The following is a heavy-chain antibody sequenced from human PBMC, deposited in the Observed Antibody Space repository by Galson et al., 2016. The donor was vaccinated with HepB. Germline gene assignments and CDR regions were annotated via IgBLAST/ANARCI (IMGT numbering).Heavy chain of an antibody. J-gene: IGHJ4*02. CDR3: ARHRVCISPSCYWDFDY. CDR2: IYYSGAA. D-gene: IGHD2-2*01. CDR1: GVSISSNKNY. V-gene: IGHV4-39*01. Sequence: ETLSLTCTVSGVSISSNKNYWAWIRQPPGKGLDWVGSIYYSGAAYYNSALKSRGTISVDTSKNQFSLKLSSVTAGDTAVYYCARHRVCISPSCYWDFDYWGQGALVTVSP.